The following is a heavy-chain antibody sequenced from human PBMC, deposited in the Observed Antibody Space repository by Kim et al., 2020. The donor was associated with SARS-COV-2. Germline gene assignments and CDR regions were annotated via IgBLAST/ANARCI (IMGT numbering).Heavy chain of an antibody. CDR1: GFTVSSNY. V-gene: IGHV3-53*01. Sequence: GGSLRLSCAASGFTVSSNYMSWVRQAPGKGLEWVSVIYSGGSTYYADSVKGRFTISRDNSKNTLYLQMNSLRAEDTAVYYCARELGGCSGGSCYSGDPSYYYYGMDVWGQGTTVTVSS. CDR2: IYSGGST. CDR3: ARELGGCSGGSCYSGDPSYYYYGMDV. D-gene: IGHD2-15*01. J-gene: IGHJ6*02.